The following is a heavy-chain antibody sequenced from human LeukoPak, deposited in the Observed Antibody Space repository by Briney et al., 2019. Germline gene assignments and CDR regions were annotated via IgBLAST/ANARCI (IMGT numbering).Heavy chain of an antibody. D-gene: IGHD2-2*01. CDR1: GGSISSGGYY. Sequence: PSQTLSLTCTVSGGSISSGGYYWSWIRQPPGKGLEWIGYIYHSGSTYYNPSLKSRVTISVDRSKNQFSLKLSSVTAADTAVYYCARGVVPAANTISYYYYYMDVWGKGTTVTVSS. CDR3: ARGVVPAANTISYYYYYMDV. V-gene: IGHV4-30-2*01. CDR2: IYHSGST. J-gene: IGHJ6*03.